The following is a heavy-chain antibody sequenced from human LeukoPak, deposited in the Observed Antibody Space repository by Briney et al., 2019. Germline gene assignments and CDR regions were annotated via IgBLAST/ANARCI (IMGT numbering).Heavy chain of an antibody. D-gene: IGHD6-19*01. Sequence: SETLSLTCAVYGGSSSGYYWSWIRQPPGKGLEWIGEINHSGSTNYNPSLKSRVTILVDASKNQFSLKLSSVTAADTAVYYCARDGIAVYYWGQGTLVTVSS. CDR1: GGSSSGYY. J-gene: IGHJ4*02. CDR2: INHSGST. CDR3: ARDGIAVYY. V-gene: IGHV4-34*01.